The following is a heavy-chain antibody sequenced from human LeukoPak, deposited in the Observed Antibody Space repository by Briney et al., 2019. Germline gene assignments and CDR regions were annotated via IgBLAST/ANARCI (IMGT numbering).Heavy chain of an antibody. CDR1: GGSISSYY. Sequence: SETLSLTCTVSGGSISSYYWSWIRQPPGKGLEWIGYIYYSGSTTYNPSLKSRLTISVDTSKNQFSLKLSSVTAADTAVYYCARMDSSGYYSPNFDYWGQGTLVTVSS. CDR2: IYYSGST. CDR3: ARMDSSGYYSPNFDY. D-gene: IGHD3-22*01. J-gene: IGHJ4*02. V-gene: IGHV4-59*08.